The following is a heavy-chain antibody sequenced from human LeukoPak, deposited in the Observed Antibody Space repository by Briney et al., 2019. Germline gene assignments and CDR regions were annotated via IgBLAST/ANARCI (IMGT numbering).Heavy chain of an antibody. Sequence: PGGSLRLSCAASGFTFSSYAMHWVRQAPGKGLEWVAVISYDGSNKYYADSVKGRFTISRDNSKNTLYLQMNSLRAEDTAVYYCAREFHGTSYYFDCWGQGTLVTVSS. V-gene: IGHV3-30-3*01. CDR2: ISYDGSNK. CDR3: AREFHGTSYYFDC. CDR1: GFTFSSYA. D-gene: IGHD1-1*01. J-gene: IGHJ4*02.